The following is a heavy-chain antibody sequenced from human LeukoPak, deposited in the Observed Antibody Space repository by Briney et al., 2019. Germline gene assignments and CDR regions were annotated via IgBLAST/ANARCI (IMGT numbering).Heavy chain of an antibody. V-gene: IGHV4-59*01. CDR1: GGSISSYY. D-gene: IGHD1-14*01. J-gene: IGHJ4*02. CDR2: IYYSGST. CDR3: ARGNHYSHSN. Sequence: SETLSLTCTVSGGSISSYYRSWIRQPPGKGLEWIGYIYYSGSTNYNPSLKSRVTISVDTSKNQFSLKLSSVTAADTAVYYCARGNHYSHSNWGQGTLVTVSS.